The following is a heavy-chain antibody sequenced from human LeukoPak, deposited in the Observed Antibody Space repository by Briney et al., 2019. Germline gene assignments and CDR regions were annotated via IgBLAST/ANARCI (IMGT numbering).Heavy chain of an antibody. CDR1: GFTFSDYW. J-gene: IGHJ4*02. CDR3: ARDDY. Sequence: GGSLRLSCAASGFTFSDYWMHWVRQVPGKGLAWVSRINPDGSTTVYADSVKGRFIISRDNAQNTLYLQMNSLRAEDTAVYYCARDDYWGQGTLVTVSS. CDR2: INPDGSTT. V-gene: IGHV3-74*01.